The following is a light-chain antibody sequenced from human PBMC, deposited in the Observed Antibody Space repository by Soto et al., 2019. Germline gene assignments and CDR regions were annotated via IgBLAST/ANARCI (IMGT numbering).Light chain of an antibody. Sequence: EIVLTQSPGTLSLSPGERATLSCRTSESNNSRYLAWYQQKPGQAPRLLIYGASSRATGIPDRFSGSGSGTDFTLTISRREPEDFAVYYCQQFGSSPGFTFGPGTKVDIK. CDR1: ESNNSRY. V-gene: IGKV3-20*01. CDR3: QQFGSSPGFT. J-gene: IGKJ3*01. CDR2: GAS.